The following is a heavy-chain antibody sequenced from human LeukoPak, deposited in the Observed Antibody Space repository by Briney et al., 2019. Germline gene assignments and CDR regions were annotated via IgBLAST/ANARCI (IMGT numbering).Heavy chain of an antibody. D-gene: IGHD3-9*01. Sequence: GGSLRLSCAASGFSFSSYAVTWVRQAPGKGLAWVSGISGGGGSTYYADSVKGRFTISRDNSKNTLYLQMNSLRAEDTAVYYCAKGRYFDWFSVSSWFDPWGQGTLVTVSS. J-gene: IGHJ5*02. V-gene: IGHV3-23*01. CDR2: ISGGGGST. CDR1: GFSFSSYA. CDR3: AKGRYFDWFSVSSWFDP.